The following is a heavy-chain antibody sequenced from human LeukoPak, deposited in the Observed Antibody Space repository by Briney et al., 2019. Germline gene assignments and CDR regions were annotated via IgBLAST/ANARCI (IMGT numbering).Heavy chain of an antibody. CDR3: ARQRGVWGSYRSDIFDY. D-gene: IGHD3-16*01. CDR1: GGSISSYY. CDR2: IYTSGST. J-gene: IGHJ4*02. Sequence: SETLSLTCTVSGGSISSYYWSWIRQPPGKGLEWIGYIYTSGSTNYNPSLKSRVTISVDTSKNQLSLKLSSVTAADTAVYYCARQRGVWGSYRSDIFDYWGQGTLVTVSS. V-gene: IGHV4-4*09.